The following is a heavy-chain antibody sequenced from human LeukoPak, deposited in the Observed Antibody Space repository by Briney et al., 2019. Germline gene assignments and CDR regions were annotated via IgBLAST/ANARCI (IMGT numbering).Heavy chain of an antibody. CDR2: MNPNSGNT. Sequence: ASVKVSCKASGYTFTGYYMHWVRQAPGQGLEWMGWMNPNSGNTGYAQKFQGRVTITRNTSISTAYMELSSLRSEDTAVYYCARGVMVRGVIIKGYYYYYMDVWGKGTTVTVSS. CDR3: ARGVMVRGVIIKGYYYYYMDV. CDR1: GYTFTGYY. J-gene: IGHJ6*03. D-gene: IGHD3-10*01. V-gene: IGHV1-8*03.